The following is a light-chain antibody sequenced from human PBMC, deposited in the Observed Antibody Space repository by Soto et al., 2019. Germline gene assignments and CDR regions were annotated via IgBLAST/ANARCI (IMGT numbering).Light chain of an antibody. Sequence: DVVMTQSPLSLPVTLGQPASISCRSSQSLLYSDGTTYHSWFQQRPGQSPRRLIYKVSKRDSLVPERFSGRGSCPGFTLEISRVEAEDVGVYYCMHGTYWSLSFGQGTTLAIK. CDR1: QSLLYSDGTTY. J-gene: IGKJ2*01. CDR2: KVS. V-gene: IGKV2-30*01. CDR3: MHGTYWSLS.